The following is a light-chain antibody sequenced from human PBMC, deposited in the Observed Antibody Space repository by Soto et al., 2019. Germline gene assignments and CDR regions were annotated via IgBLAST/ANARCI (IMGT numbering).Light chain of an antibody. CDR1: QSVSGY. CDR3: QQRSNWPST. Sequence: EVVLTQSPATLSLSPGNRATLSCRASQSVSGYLAWYQQKPGQAPRLLIYDASNRTTGIPARFSGSGSGTDFTLTITTLEPEDFAVYYCQQRSNWPSTFGGGTKVEI. V-gene: IGKV3-11*01. J-gene: IGKJ4*01. CDR2: DAS.